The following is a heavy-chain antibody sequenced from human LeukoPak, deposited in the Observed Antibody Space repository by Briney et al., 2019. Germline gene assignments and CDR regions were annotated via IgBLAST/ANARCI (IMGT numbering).Heavy chain of an antibody. CDR3: ARTTYYYDSSGVYYLDY. CDR1: GGSISNYY. Sequence: SETLSLTCTVSGGSISNYYWSWIRQPPGKGLEWIGYIYYSGSTNYNPSLKSRVTISVDTSKNQFSLKLSSVTAADTAVYYCARTTYYYDSSGVYYLDYWGQGTLVTVSS. V-gene: IGHV4-59*08. J-gene: IGHJ4*02. D-gene: IGHD3-22*01. CDR2: IYYSGST.